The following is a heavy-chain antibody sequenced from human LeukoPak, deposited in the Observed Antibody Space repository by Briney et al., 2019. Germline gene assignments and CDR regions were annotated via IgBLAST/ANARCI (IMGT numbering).Heavy chain of an antibody. Sequence: GGSLRLSCAASGFTFSSYAMSWVRQAPGKGLEWVSVIYSGGSKYYADSVKGRFTISRDNAKNSLYLQMNSLRAEDTAVYYCARGQYGMDVWGQGTTVTVSS. CDR2: IYSGGSK. CDR1: GFTFSSYA. J-gene: IGHJ6*02. V-gene: IGHV3-23*03. CDR3: ARGQYGMDV.